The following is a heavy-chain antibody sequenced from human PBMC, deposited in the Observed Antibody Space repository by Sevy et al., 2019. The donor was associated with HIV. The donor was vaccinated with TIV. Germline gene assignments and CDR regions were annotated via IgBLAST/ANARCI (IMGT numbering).Heavy chain of an antibody. V-gene: IGHV3-30-3*01. Sequence: GGSLRLSCAASGFTFSSYAMHWVRQAPGKGLEWVAVISYDGSNKYYADSVKGRFTISRDNSKNTLYLQMNSLRAEDTAVYYCARGASSSWYGMDVWGQGTTVTVSS. D-gene: IGHD6-13*01. CDR2: ISYDGSNK. CDR3: ARGASSSWYGMDV. J-gene: IGHJ6*02. CDR1: GFTFSSYA.